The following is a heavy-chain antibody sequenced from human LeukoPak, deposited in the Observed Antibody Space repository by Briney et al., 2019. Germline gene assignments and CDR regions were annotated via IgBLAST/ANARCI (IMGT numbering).Heavy chain of an antibody. D-gene: IGHD2-2*01. V-gene: IGHV4-4*07. CDR1: GGSISTYY. Sequence: SETLSLTCTVSGGSISTYYWGWIRQPAGKGLEWIGRIHSSGTTHYNPSLRSRVTLSIDTSKNQFSLKLSSVTAADTAVYYCGRLNLPAVSGAFDYWGQGTLVTVSS. J-gene: IGHJ4*02. CDR2: IHSSGTT. CDR3: GRLNLPAVSGAFDY.